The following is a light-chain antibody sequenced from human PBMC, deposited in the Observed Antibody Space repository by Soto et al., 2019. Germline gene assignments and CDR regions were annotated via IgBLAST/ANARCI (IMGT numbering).Light chain of an antibody. CDR2: GAS. V-gene: IGKV3-20*01. J-gene: IGKJ2*01. CDR3: QQYGSSPQT. Sequence: EIVLTQSPGTLSLSPGERATLSCRASQSVSSSYLAWYQQKPGQAPRLLIYGASSRATGIRDRFSGSGSGTDFTRTISRLEPEDFAVYYCQQYGSSPQTFGQGTKLEIK. CDR1: QSVSSSY.